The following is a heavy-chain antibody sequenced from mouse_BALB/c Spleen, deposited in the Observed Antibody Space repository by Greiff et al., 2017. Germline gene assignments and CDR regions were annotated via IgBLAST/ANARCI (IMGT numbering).Heavy chain of an antibody. J-gene: IGHJ1*01. CDR3: TRRGYRYSGYFDV. CDR1: GFNIKDTY. Sequence: VQLQQSGAELVKPGASVKLSCTASGFNIKDTYMHWVKQRPEQGLEWIGRIDPANGNTKYDPKFQGKATITADTSSNTAYLQLSSLTSEDTAVYYCTRRGYRYSGYFDVWGAGTTVTVSS. CDR2: IDPANGNT. D-gene: IGHD2-14*01. V-gene: IGHV14-3*02.